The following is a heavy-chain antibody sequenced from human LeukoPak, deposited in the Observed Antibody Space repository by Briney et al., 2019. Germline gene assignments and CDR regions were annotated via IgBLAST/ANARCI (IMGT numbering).Heavy chain of an antibody. CDR3: ARRRITIFGVVISRRGGWFDP. V-gene: IGHV4-38-2*01. CDR1: GYSISSGYY. CDR2: IYHSGST. D-gene: IGHD3-3*01. J-gene: IGHJ5*02. Sequence: SETLSLTCAVSGYSISSGYYWGWIRQPPGKGLEWIGSIYHSGSTYYNPSLKSRVTISVDTSKNQFSLKLCSVTAADTAVYYCARRRITIFGVVISRRGGWFDPWGQGTLVTVSS.